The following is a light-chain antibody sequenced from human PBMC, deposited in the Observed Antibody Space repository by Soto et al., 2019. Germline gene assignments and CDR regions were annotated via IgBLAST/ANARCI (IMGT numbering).Light chain of an antibody. V-gene: IGLV1-40*01. CDR2: ANN. J-gene: IGLJ1*01. CDR3: QSYDTSPSGYV. CDR1: SSNIGAGYD. Sequence: QLVLTQPPSVSGAPGQRVTISCTGSSSNIGAGYDVHWYRQLPGTAPKLLIYANNNRPAGVPDRFSASKSGTSASLAITGLQAEDEADYYCQSYDTSPSGYVFGTGTKLTVL.